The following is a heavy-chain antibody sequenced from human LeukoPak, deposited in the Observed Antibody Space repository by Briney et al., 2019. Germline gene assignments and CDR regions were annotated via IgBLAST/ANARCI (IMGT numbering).Heavy chain of an antibody. J-gene: IGHJ4*02. V-gene: IGHV3-66*01. CDR2: IYSGGST. D-gene: IGHD1-26*01. CDR1: GFTVSSKY. Sequence: GGSLRLSCAASGFTVSSKYMSWVRQAPGKGLEWVSLIYSGGSTYYADSVKGRFIISRDNSKNTLYLQMNSLRAEDTAVYHCAKDRSGSYSQGLDYWGQGTLVTVSS. CDR3: AKDRSGSYSQGLDY.